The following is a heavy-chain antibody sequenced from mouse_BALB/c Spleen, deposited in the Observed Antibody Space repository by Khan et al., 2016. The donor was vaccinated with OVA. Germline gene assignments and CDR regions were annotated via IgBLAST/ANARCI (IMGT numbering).Heavy chain of an antibody. Sequence: LEESGAELAKPGASVKMSCKASGYTFTSYWMHWIKQRPGQGLEWIGYINPTSGYTDYNQKFKDKATLTADNSSSTAYMHLSSLTSDDSAVYYCARDRIDYWGQGTALTVSS. CDR2: INPTSGYT. V-gene: IGHV1-7*01. CDR3: ARDRIDY. J-gene: IGHJ2*01. CDR1: GYTFTSYW.